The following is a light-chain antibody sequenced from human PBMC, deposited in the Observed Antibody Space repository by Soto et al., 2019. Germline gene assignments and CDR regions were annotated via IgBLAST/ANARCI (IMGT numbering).Light chain of an antibody. CDR3: QQDDNLPPL. Sequence: DIQMTQSPSSLSASVGDRVTITCQASQDISNYLNWYQQKPGKAPKPLIYDASNLETGVPSRFSGSGSGTDFPFTISSLQPEDSATYYCQQDDNLPPLFGQGTKLEIK. CDR1: QDISNY. CDR2: DAS. V-gene: IGKV1-33*01. J-gene: IGKJ2*01.